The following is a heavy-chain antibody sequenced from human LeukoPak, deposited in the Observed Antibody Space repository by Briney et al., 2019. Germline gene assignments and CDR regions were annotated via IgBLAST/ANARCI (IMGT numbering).Heavy chain of an antibody. Sequence: PGGSLRLSCAASGFTFSGSWMHWVRQAPGKGLEWVSVITSGGNTYYADSVKGRLTTSRDNSKNTLYVQMNSLRAEDTAIYYCARGRGYRDYDRPLDYWGQGTLVTVSS. V-gene: IGHV3-53*01. CDR1: GFTFSGSW. CDR2: ITSGGNT. CDR3: ARGRGYRDYDRPLDY. J-gene: IGHJ4*02. D-gene: IGHD5-12*01.